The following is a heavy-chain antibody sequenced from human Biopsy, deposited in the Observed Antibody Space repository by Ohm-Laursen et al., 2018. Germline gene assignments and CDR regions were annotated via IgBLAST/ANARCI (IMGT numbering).Heavy chain of an antibody. CDR1: GFTFSDYY. Sequence: SLRLSCAAFGFTFSDYYMNWIRQAPGKGLEWVSFNTNTGRTVYADSVKGRFTISRDNADNSLHLQMKSLRAEDTAVYYCARELGNGMDVWGQGTPVTVSS. V-gene: IGHV3-11*01. CDR3: ARELGNGMDV. J-gene: IGHJ6*02. CDR2: NTNTGRTV.